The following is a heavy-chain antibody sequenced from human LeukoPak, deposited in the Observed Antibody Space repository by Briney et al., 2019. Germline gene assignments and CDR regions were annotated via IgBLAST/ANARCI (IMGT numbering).Heavy chain of an antibody. Sequence: GGSLRLSCAASGSTFGTYWMSWVRQAQGKGLEWVANINADGSEKYFAGSVKGRFTISRDNARNSLFLQMNSLRAEDTAVYYCARARYCSSGNCYKDYWGQGSLVTVSS. J-gene: IGHJ4*02. CDR1: GSTFGTYW. CDR2: INADGSEK. D-gene: IGHD2-15*01. V-gene: IGHV3-7*01. CDR3: ARARYCSSGNCYKDY.